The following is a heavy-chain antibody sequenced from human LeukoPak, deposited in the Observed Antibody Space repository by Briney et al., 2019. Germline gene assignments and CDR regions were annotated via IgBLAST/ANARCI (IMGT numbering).Heavy chain of an antibody. V-gene: IGHV3-23*01. J-gene: IGHJ4*02. CDR2: ISGSGGST. Sequence: GWSLRLSCAASGFTFSSYAMSWVRQAAGKGVEWVSAISGSGGSTYYADSVKGRFTISRDNSKNTLYLQMNSLRAEDTAVYYCAKGGEDSSSWFKYFDYWGQGTLVTVSS. CDR3: AKGGEDSSSWFKYFDY. D-gene: IGHD6-13*01. CDR1: GFTFSSYA.